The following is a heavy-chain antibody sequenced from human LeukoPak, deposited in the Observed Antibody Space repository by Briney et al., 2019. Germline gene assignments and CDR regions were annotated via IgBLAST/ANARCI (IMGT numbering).Heavy chain of an antibody. J-gene: IGHJ4*02. D-gene: IGHD2-15*01. V-gene: IGHV3-30*04. CDR3: ARVYGGRYVFDY. CDR1: GFTFSSYA. Sequence: PGGSLRLSCAASGFTFSSYAMHWVRQAPGKGLEWVAVISYDGSNIYYADSVKGRFTISRDNSKNTLYLQMNSLRAEDTAVYYCARVYGGRYVFDYWGQGTLVTVSS. CDR2: ISYDGSNI.